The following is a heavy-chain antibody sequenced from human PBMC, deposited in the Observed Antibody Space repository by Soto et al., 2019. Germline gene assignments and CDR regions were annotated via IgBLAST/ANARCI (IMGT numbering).Heavy chain of an antibody. J-gene: IGHJ4*02. V-gene: IGHV4-59*08. CDR3: ARIAGTNLDY. Sequence: LSLTCTVSGASISNNYWTWIRQPPGKGLEWIGYIYYTGSTSYNSSFNSRVIISLDTPKNLFSLTLSSVTAADTAVYFCARIAGTNLDYWGQGTPVTVSS. CDR2: IYYTGST. D-gene: IGHD2-21*01. CDR1: GASISNNY.